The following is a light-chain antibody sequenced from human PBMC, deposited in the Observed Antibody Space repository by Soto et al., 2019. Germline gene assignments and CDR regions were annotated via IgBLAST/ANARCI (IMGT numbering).Light chain of an antibody. J-gene: IGKJ1*01. Sequence: EIVLTQSPGTLSLSPGERATLSFRASQSVSNNYLACYQQRPGQAPRLLIYGASNRATGIPDRFSGSGSGTDFTLTISRLEPEDFAVYYCQQYGSSGTFGQGTKVDI. CDR3: QQYGSSGT. CDR1: QSVSNNY. CDR2: GAS. V-gene: IGKV3-20*01.